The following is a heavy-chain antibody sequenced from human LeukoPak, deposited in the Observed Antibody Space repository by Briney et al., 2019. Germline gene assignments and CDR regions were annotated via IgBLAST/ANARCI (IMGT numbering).Heavy chain of an antibody. CDR3: ARGREIPAIGLDY. Sequence: SVKVSCKASGGTFSSYALTWVRQAPGQGLEWMGGIMSMFGTAKYAQKFQGRVTITADESTSAAYMELSSLRSEDTAVYYCARGREIPAIGLDYWGQGTLVTVSS. J-gene: IGHJ4*02. V-gene: IGHV1-69*13. D-gene: IGHD5-18*01. CDR1: GGTFSSYA. CDR2: IMSMFGTA.